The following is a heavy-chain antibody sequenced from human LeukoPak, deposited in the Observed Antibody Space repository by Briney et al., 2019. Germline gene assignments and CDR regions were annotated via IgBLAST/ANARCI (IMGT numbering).Heavy chain of an antibody. CDR1: GYSFTNYW. CDR2: IYFSDSDT. V-gene: IGHV5-51*01. Sequence: GESLKNSCKGSGYSFTNYWIAWVRQMPGKGLEWMGIIYFSDSDTRYSPSFQGQVTISADKSINTAYLQWSSLKASDTAMYYCARHRPGYTGGPYYFDFWGQGTLVTVSS. D-gene: IGHD6-19*01. J-gene: IGHJ4*02. CDR3: ARHRPGYTGGPYYFDF.